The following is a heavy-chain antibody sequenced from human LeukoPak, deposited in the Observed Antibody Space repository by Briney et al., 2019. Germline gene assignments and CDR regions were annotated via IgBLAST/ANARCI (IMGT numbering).Heavy chain of an antibody. Sequence: PGGSLRLSCAASGFTVSSNYMSWVRQAPGKGLEWVSVIYSGGSTYYADSVKGRFTISRDNSKNTLYLQMNSLRAEDTAVYYCARTGQKFAPNYYGMDVWGQGTTVTVSS. J-gene: IGHJ6*02. CDR1: GFTVSSNY. CDR2: IYSGGST. CDR3: ARTGQKFAPNYYGMDV. V-gene: IGHV3-53*01.